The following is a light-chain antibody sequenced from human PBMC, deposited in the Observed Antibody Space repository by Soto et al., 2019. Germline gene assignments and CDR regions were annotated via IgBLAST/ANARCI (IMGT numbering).Light chain of an antibody. V-gene: IGKV3-15*01. CDR3: QQYNKWPLT. CDR2: GVS. CDR1: QSVCSN. J-gene: IGKJ1*01. Sequence: EIVMTQSPATLSVSPGERATLSCRASQSVCSNLAWYQQKPGQAPRLLIYGVSTRATGIPARFSGSGSGTEFTLTISSLQSEDFAVYYCQQYNKWPLTFGQGTKVEIK.